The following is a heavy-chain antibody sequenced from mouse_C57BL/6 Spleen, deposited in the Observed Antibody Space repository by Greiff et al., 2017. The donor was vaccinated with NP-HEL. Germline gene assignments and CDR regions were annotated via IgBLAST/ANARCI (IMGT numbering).Heavy chain of an antibody. J-gene: IGHJ3*01. CDR1: GYAFTNYW. CDR2: IYPGGGYT. V-gene: IGHV1-63*01. CDR3: ARLGPTRFGFAD. Sequence: VQLQQSGAELVRPGTSVKVSCKASGYAFTNYWIGWAKQRPGHGLEWIGDIYPGGGYTNYNEKFKGKATLTADKSSSTAYMQFSSLTSEDSAIYYCARLGPTRFGFADWGQGTLVTVSA.